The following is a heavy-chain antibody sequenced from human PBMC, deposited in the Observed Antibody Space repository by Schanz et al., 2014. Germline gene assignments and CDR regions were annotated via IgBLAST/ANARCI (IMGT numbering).Heavy chain of an antibody. CDR3: ARVRSEDYGGMDV. CDR1: GYSIGGYY. V-gene: IGHV1-2*06. J-gene: IGHJ6*02. CDR2: INPNTGGT. Sequence: QVQLVQSGREVKKPGASVKVSCKASGYSIGGYYMHWVRQAPGVGPEWMGRINPNTGGTQYAQKFQGRVTMTTAKSISTVYMELSRLRSDDTAVYYCARVRSEDYGGMDVWGQGTTVTVSS.